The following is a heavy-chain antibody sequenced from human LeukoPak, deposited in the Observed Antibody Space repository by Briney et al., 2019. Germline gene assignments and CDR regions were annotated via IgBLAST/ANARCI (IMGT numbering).Heavy chain of an antibody. J-gene: IGHJ6*02. Sequence: PSETLSLTCTVSGGSISSYYWSWIRQPPGKGLEWIGYIYYSGSTNYNPSLKSRVTISVDTSKNQFSLKLSSVTAADTAVYYCARHPYYYYGMDVWGQGTTVTDSS. CDR2: IYYSGST. CDR1: GGSISSYY. V-gene: IGHV4-59*08. CDR3: ARHPYYYYGMDV.